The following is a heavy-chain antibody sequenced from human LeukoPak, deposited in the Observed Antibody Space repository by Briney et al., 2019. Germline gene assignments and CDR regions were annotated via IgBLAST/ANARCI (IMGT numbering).Heavy chain of an antibody. CDR1: GGSFSSYY. CDR2: IYYSGST. V-gene: IGHV4-59*01. Sequence: SETLSLTCAVYGGSFSSYYWSWIRQPPGKGLEGIGYIYYSGSTNYNPSLKSRVTISVDTSKNQFSLKLSSVTAADTAVYYCARGTYCGGDCYPPADYWGQGTLVTVSS. J-gene: IGHJ4*02. D-gene: IGHD2-21*02. CDR3: ARGTYCGGDCYPPADY.